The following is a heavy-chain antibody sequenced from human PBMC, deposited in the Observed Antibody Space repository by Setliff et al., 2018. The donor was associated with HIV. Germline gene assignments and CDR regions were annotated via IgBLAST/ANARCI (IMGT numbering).Heavy chain of an antibody. CDR1: GFTFSSYW. V-gene: IGHV3-74*01. CDR3: ARSTWFGSWYYFDY. D-gene: IGHD6-13*01. Sequence: GGSLRLSCAASGFTFSSYWMHWVRQAPGKGLVWVSRINSDGSSTSYADSVEGRFTISRGNAKNTLYLQMNSLRAEDTAVYYCARSTWFGSWYYFDYWGQGTLVTVSS. J-gene: IGHJ4*02. CDR2: INSDGSST.